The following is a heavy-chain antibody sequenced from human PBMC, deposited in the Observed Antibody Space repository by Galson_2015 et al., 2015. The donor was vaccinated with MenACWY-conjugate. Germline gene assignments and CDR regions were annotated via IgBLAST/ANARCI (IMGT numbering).Heavy chain of an antibody. V-gene: IGHV3-23*01. D-gene: IGHD2-15*01. CDR1: GFTFSSFA. Sequence: SLRLSCAASGFTFSSFAMSWVRQAPGKGLEWVSALSDSGGHTHCADSVEGRVTISRGKTLRKLYLQMNSLRAEDTAVYYCAKVAGYCSDDTCYSDYWGQGTLVTVSS. J-gene: IGHJ4*02. CDR3: AKVAGYCSDDTCYSDY. CDR2: LSDSGGHT.